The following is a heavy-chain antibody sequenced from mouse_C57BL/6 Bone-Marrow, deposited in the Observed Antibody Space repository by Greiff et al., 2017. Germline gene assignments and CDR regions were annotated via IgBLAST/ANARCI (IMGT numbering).Heavy chain of an antibody. V-gene: IGHV1-4*01. CDR1: GYTFTSYT. CDR2: INPSSGYT. J-gene: IGHJ2*01. D-gene: IGHD2-5*01. CDR3: ARLGSNYGGYYFDY. Sequence: QVQLQQSGAELARPGASVKMSCKASGYTFTSYTMPWVKQRPGQGLEWIGYINPSSGYTKYNQKFKDKATLTADKYSSTAYMQLSSLTSEDSAVYYCARLGSNYGGYYFDYWGQGTTLTVSS.